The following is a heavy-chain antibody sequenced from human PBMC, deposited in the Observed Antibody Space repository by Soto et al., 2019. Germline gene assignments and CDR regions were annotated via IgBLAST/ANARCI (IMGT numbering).Heavy chain of an antibody. Sequence: PGKGLEWIGSIYYSGSTNYNPSLKSRVTISVDTSKNQFSLKLSSVTAADTALYYCARENGHGHMTIFAYWGQGTLVTVSS. V-gene: IGHV4-39*07. CDR3: ARENGHGHMTIFAY. J-gene: IGHJ4*02. CDR2: IYYSGST. D-gene: IGHD2-8*01.